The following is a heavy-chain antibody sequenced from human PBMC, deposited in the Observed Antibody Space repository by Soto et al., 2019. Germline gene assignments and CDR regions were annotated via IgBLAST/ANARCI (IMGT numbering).Heavy chain of an antibody. CDR1: GFTFRTYA. CDR2: ISGSGGSI. Sequence: LKLSYAASGFTFRTYAMNLCRQAPGNGLEWVSAISGSGGSIHYADSVKGRFTISRDNSKNTLYLQMNSLRDEDTAVYHCVKGYWKGDVWGQGTTVTVSS. V-gene: IGHV3-23*01. J-gene: IGHJ6*02. D-gene: IGHD1-1*01. CDR3: VKGYWKGDV.